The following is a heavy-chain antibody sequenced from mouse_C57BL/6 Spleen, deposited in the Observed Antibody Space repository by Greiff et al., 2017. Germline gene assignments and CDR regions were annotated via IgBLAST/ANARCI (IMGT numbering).Heavy chain of an antibody. J-gene: IGHJ4*01. CDR1: GYTFTSYW. V-gene: IGHV1-61*01. CDR2: IYPSDSET. Sequence: QVQLQQSGAELVRPGSSVKLSCKASGYTFTSYWMDWVKQRPGQGLEWIGNIYPSDSETHYNQKFKDKATLTVDKSSSTAYMQLSSLTSEDSAVYYCARHYYGSLDYYAMDYWGQGTSVTVSS. D-gene: IGHD1-1*01. CDR3: ARHYYGSLDYYAMDY.